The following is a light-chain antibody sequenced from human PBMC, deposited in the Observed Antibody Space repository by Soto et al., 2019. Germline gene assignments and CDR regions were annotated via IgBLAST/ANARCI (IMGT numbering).Light chain of an antibody. CDR1: NSNIGSKT. CDR2: SNY. Sequence: QSVLTQPPSTSGTPGQRVTISCSGSNSNIGSKTVNWYQHLPGTAPKLLIYSNYQRPSGVPDRFSGSKSGTSASLAVSGVQSEDEGDYYCAAWDDSLNGYVFGTGTKLTVL. CDR3: AAWDDSLNGYV. V-gene: IGLV1-44*01. J-gene: IGLJ1*01.